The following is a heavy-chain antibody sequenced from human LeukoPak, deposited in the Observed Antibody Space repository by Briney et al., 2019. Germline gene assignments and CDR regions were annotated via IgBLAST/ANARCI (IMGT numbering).Heavy chain of an antibody. V-gene: IGHV3-7*03. CDR3: AREGGWYIDY. J-gene: IGHJ4*02. Sequence: GGSLRLSCAASGFTFSSYWMSWVRQAPGKGLEWVANIIQDGSEKYYVDSMKGRFAISRDNAKNSLYLQMNSLRAEDTAMYYCAREGGWYIDYWGQGTLVTVSS. CDR1: GFTFSSYW. D-gene: IGHD6-19*01. CDR2: IIQDGSEK.